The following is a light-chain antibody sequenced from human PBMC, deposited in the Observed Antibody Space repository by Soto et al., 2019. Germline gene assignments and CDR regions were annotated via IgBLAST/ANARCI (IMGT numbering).Light chain of an antibody. CDR2: EVS. J-gene: IGLJ1*01. V-gene: IGLV2-14*01. CDR1: SSDGGGYDY. CDR3: SSYSISTAYL. Sequence: QSVLTQPASVSGSPGQSITISCTGTSSDGGGYDYVSWYQLHPGKAPKLMVFEVSNRPSGVSYRFSGSKSGNTASLTISGLQAEEEADYFCSSYSISTAYLFGTGTKVTVL.